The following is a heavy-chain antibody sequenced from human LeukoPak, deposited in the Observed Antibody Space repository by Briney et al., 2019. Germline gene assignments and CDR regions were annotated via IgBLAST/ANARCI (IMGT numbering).Heavy chain of an antibody. CDR3: ASLRVPGDFDY. Sequence: SETLSLTCTVSGGSISSRTYYWAWIRPPPGQGLEWIGNIYYSGSTYYNPSLKSRLTMSVDTSKNQFSLELRSVTAADTALYYCASLRVPGDFDYWGQGTLVTVSS. V-gene: IGHV4-39*01. CDR1: GGSISSRTYY. CDR2: IYYSGST. J-gene: IGHJ4*02.